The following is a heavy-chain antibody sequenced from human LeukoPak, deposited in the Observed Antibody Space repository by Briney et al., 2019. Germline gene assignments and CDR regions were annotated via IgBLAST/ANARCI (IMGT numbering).Heavy chain of an antibody. CDR2: IFTTRNT. CDR1: GASISSGEYY. J-gene: IGHJ4*02. CDR3: RRLGSGTLEFDS. V-gene: IGHV4-61*02. D-gene: IGHD1-7*01. Sequence: PSQTLSLTCTVSGASISSGEYYWSWIRQPAGRGLEWVGRIFTTRNTDYNASLESRVTISVDTSKNRFSLNLTSVTAADTAVYYSRRLGSGTLEFDSWGQGTLVIVSS.